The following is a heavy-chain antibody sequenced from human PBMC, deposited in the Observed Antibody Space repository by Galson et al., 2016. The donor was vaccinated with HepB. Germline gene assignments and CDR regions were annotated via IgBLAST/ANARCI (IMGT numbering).Heavy chain of an antibody. Sequence: SLRLSCATSGFTFSSYWMHWVRQAPGKGLVWVSRINSDGSSTTYADSVKGRITISRDTAKNTLYLQMNSLRAEDTAVYYCARGSQTLPRSTFDIWGQGTMVTVSS. D-gene: IGHD3-10*01. V-gene: IGHV3-74*01. CDR2: INSDGSST. J-gene: IGHJ3*02. CDR1: GFTFSSYW. CDR3: ARGSQTLPRSTFDI.